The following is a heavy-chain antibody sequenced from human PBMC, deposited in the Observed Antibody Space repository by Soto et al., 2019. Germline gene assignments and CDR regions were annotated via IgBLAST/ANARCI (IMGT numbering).Heavy chain of an antibody. CDR3: TTDNIGFGAFGY. V-gene: IGHV3-15*07. J-gene: IGHJ4*02. D-gene: IGHD3-10*01. Sequence: GGSLRLSCVASDFTFTNAWMNWVRQTPGKGLEWVGRIKSNPDGGTADYAASVKGRFTISRDDSKNTVYLQMNSLRTEDTAIYYCTTDNIGFGAFGYRGRGTLVTVSS. CDR1: DFTFTNAW. CDR2: IKSNPDGGTA.